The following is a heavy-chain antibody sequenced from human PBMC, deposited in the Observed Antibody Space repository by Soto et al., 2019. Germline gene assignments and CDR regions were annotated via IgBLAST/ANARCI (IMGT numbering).Heavy chain of an antibody. V-gene: IGHV3-21*01. CDR2: ISSGSSDT. CDR1: GFTFSSVS. J-gene: IGHJ4*02. CDR3: ARVAY. Sequence: PGGSLKISCESSGFTFSSVSMNWVRQVPGKGLEWVASISSGSSDTWYADSVKGRFIISRDNAQNSLFLQMNTLRPEDTAMYYCARVAYWGPGTQVTVSS.